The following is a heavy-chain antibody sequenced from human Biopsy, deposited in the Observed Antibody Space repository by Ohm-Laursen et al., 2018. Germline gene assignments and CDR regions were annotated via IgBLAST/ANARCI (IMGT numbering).Heavy chain of an antibody. J-gene: IGHJ6*02. CDR1: GESFNGYY. D-gene: IGHD3-22*01. CDR3: VRGVDYYDPYHYYALDV. Sequence: SQTLSLTRAVYGESFNGYYWSWTRQTPGKGLEWIGEINHSGRTNYNPSLKSRVTISVGTSKNQFSLKVRSVTAADTAVYYCVRGVDYYDPYHYYALDVWGQGTTVTVSS. V-gene: IGHV4-34*01. CDR2: INHSGRT.